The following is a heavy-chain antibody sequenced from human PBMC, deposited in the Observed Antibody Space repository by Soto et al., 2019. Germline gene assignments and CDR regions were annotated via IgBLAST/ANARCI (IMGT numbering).Heavy chain of an antibody. J-gene: IGHJ5*02. CDR3: ARDTLNRAFGVVTSGWFDP. CDR2: IYYSGST. CDR1: GGSISSGGYY. Sequence: QVQLQESGPGLVKPSQTLSLTCTVSGGSISSGGYYWSWIRQHPGKGLEWIGYIYYSGSTYYNPSLNSRVTISVDTSKNQFSLKLSSVTAADTAVYYCARDTLNRAFGVVTSGWFDPWGQGTLVTVSS. V-gene: IGHV4-31*03. D-gene: IGHD3-3*01.